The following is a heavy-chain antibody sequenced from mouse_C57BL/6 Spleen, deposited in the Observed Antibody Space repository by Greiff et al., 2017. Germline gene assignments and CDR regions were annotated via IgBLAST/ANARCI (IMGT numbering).Heavy chain of an antibody. CDR2: IYPGSGST. CDR3: AREPHSHWYFDV. CDR1: GYTFTSYW. V-gene: IGHV1-55*01. J-gene: IGHJ1*03. Sequence: QVQLQQPGAELVKPGASVKMSCKASGYTFTSYWITWVKQRPGQGLEWIGDIYPGSGSTNYNEKFKSKATLTVDTSSSTAYMQLSSLTSEDSAVYYCAREPHSHWYFDVWGTGTTVTVSS.